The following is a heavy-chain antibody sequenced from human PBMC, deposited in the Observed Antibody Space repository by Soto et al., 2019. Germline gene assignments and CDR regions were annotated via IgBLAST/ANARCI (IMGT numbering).Heavy chain of an antibody. CDR1: GYTFTGYY. D-gene: IGHD3-10*01. V-gene: IGHV1-2*02. CDR2: INPNSGGT. CDR3: ARERGLLYYCYYGMDV. J-gene: IGHJ6*02. Sequence: ASVKVSCKASGYTFTGYYMHGVRQAPGQGLEWMGWINPNSGGTNYAQKFQGRVTMTRDTSISTAYMELSRLRSDDTAVYYCARERGLLYYCYYGMDVSGQGTTVTVCS.